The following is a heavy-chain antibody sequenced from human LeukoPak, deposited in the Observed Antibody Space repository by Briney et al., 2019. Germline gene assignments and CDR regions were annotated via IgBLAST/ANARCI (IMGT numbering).Heavy chain of an antibody. CDR2: IYYSGST. CDR1: GGSISSYY. D-gene: IGHD3-9*01. J-gene: IGHJ2*01. V-gene: IGHV4-59*01. CDR3: ARADILTGYYRVNWYFDL. Sequence: PSETLSLTCTVSGGSISSYYWSWIRQPPGKGLEWIGYIYYSGSTNYNPSLKSRVTISVDTSKNQFSLKLSSVTAADTAVYYCARADILTGYYRVNWYFDLWGRGTLVTVSS.